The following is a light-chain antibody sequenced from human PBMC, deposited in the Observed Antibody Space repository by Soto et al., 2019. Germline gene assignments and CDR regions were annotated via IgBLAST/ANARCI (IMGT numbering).Light chain of an antibody. CDR1: SSKIGSNT. CDR3: CSYAGSSTFV. V-gene: IGLV1-44*01. Sequence: QSVLTQPPSLSGTPGQRVTISCSGSSSKIGSNTVSWYQQVPGKAPKLLIYDNDRRPSGVPDRFSGSKSGNTASLTISGLQAEDEADYYCCSYAGSSTFVFGTGTKVTVL. CDR2: DND. J-gene: IGLJ1*01.